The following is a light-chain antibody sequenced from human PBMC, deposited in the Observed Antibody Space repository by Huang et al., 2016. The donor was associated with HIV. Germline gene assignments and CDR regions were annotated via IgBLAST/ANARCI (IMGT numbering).Light chain of an antibody. J-gene: IGKJ4*01. V-gene: IGKV2D-29*02. CDR2: EVS. CDR3: MQRTQRPLT. Sequence: DIVMTQTPLSLSVTPGQPASISCKSSQSLLHSDGETYLYWYLHKPGQSPQLLIYEVSNRFCGVPDRFRGSGSGTDFTLRISRVEAEDVGVYYCMQRTQRPLTFGGGTKVEIK. CDR1: QSLLHSDGETY.